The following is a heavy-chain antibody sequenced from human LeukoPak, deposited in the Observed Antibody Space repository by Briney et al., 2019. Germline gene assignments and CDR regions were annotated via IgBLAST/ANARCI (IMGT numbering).Heavy chain of an antibody. CDR2: INPNSGGT. Sequence: ASVKVSCKASGYTFTGYYMHWVRQAPGQGLEWMGWINPNSGGTNYAQKLQGRVTMTTDTSTSTAYMELRSLRSDDTAVYYCARVGGRTVVVDYWGQGTLVTVSS. V-gene: IGHV1-2*02. CDR1: GYTFTGYY. J-gene: IGHJ4*02. D-gene: IGHD4-23*01. CDR3: ARVGGRTVVVDY.